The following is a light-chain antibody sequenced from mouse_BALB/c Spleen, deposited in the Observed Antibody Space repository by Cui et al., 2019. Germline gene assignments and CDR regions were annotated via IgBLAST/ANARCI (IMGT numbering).Light chain of an antibody. CDR2: STS. CDR3: HQWSSYPWT. CDR1: SSVSY. V-gene: IGKV4-80*01. Sequence: QTVLTQSPAIMSASLGEEITLTCSASSSVSYMHWYQQKSGTSPKLLIYSTSNLASGVPSLTISSVEAEDAADYYCHQWSSYPWTFGGGTKLEIK. J-gene: IGKJ1*01.